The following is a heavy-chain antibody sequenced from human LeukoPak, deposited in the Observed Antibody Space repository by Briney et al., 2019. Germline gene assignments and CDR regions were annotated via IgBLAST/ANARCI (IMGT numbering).Heavy chain of an antibody. Sequence: GGSLRLSCGASGFTFSNYYMAWIRQAPGKGLEWVSYITDSGGSKYYADSVKGRFTISRDNAENSLYLQMNNLRAEDTAVYYCARDLAVAGYWGQGTLVTVSS. CDR2: ITDSGGSK. CDR1: GFTFSNYY. D-gene: IGHD6-19*01. V-gene: IGHV3-11*01. CDR3: ARDLAVAGY. J-gene: IGHJ4*02.